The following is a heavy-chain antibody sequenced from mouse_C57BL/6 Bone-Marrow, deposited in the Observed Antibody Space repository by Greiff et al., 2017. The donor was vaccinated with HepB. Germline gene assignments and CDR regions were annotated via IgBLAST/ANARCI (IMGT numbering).Heavy chain of an antibody. V-gene: IGHV6-3*01. D-gene: IGHD1-1*01. CDR1: GFTFSNYW. CDR2: IRLKSDNYAT. J-gene: IGHJ1*03. Sequence: EVKVEESGGGLVQPGGSMKLSCVASGFTFSNYWMNWVRQSPEKGLEWVAQIRLKSDNYATHYAESVKGRFTISRDDSKSSVYLQMNNLRAEDTGIYYCTGGGSSWYFDVWGTGTTVTVSS. CDR3: TGGGSSWYFDV.